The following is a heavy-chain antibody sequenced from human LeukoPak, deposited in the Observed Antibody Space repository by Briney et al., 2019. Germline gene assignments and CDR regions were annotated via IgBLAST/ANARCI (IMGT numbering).Heavy chain of an antibody. CDR3: AKDPKNCSGGSCSAKNYFDY. CDR1: RFTFSSYG. CDR2: IQYDGSNE. V-gene: IGHV3-30*02. Sequence: GGSLRRSCAASRFTFSSYGMHWVRQAPGKGLEWVAYIQYDGSNEQYADSVKGRFTISRDNSKNTLYLQMNSLRAEDTAVYYCAKDPKNCSGGSCSAKNYFDYWGQGTLVTVSS. J-gene: IGHJ4*02. D-gene: IGHD2-15*01.